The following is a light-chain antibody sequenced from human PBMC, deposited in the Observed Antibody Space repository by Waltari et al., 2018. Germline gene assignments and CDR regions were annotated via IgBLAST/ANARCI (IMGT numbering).Light chain of an antibody. J-gene: IGKJ1*01. V-gene: IGKV1-5*03. CDR3: QQYSSSSRT. Sequence: TCRVKQSSNVWLAGYQQKASNAPRLLIYRTSRLTRGVPSRFSGFGSGTEFTLTISSLQPEDFATYYCQQYSSSSRTFGQGTKVEIK. CDR1: QSSNVW. CDR2: RTS.